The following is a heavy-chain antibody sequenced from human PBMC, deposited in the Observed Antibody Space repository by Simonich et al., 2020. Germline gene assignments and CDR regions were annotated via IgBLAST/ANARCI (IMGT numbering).Heavy chain of an antibody. D-gene: IGHD4-4*01. Sequence: EVQLVESGGGLVQPGGSLRLSCAASGFTFSSYWMHWVRQAPGKGLVGVSSINSYGSSTSYADSVKGRFTISRDNAKNTLYLQMNSLRAEDTAVYYCARDYSNYDAFDIWGQGTMVTVSS. CDR1: GFTFSSYW. CDR3: ARDYSNYDAFDI. V-gene: IGHV3-74*01. J-gene: IGHJ3*02. CDR2: INSYGSST.